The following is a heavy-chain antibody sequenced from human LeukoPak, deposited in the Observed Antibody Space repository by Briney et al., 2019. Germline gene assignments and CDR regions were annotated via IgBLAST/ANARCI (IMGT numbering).Heavy chain of an antibody. CDR3: ARDKRGPDYYYMDV. CDR1: GGSISSGSYY. D-gene: IGHD3-10*01. CDR2: IYTSGST. Sequence: IPSETLSLTCTVSGGSISSGSYYWSWIRQPAGKGLEWIGRIYTSGSTNYNPSLKSRVTISVDTSKNQFSLKLSSVTAADTAVYYCARDKRGPDYYYMDVWGKGTTVTISS. V-gene: IGHV4-61*02. J-gene: IGHJ6*03.